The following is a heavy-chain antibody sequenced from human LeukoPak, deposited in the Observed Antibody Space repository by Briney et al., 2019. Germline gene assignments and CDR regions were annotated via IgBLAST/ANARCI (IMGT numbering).Heavy chain of an antibody. CDR1: GFTFSSYA. D-gene: IGHD3-16*02. Sequence: GASLRLSCAASGFTFSSYAMSWVRQAPGEGLEWVSAISGSGGSTYYADSVKGRFTISRDNSKNTLYLQMNSLRAEDTAVYYCAKMYVWGSYRYTDFDYWGQGTLVTVSS. CDR2: ISGSGGST. J-gene: IGHJ4*02. CDR3: AKMYVWGSYRYTDFDY. V-gene: IGHV3-23*01.